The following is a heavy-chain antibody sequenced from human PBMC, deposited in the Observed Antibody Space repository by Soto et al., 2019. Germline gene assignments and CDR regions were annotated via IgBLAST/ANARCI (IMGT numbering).Heavy chain of an antibody. CDR3: AANPTYYDFWSGSPQPLDY. J-gene: IGHJ4*02. V-gene: IGHV1-58*02. CDR2: IVVGSGNT. CDR1: GFTFTSSA. D-gene: IGHD3-3*01. Sequence: GTSVKVCCKASGFTFTSSAMQWVRQARGQRLEWIGWIVVGSGNTNYAQKFQERVTITRDMSTSTAYMELSSLRSEDTAVYYCAANPTYYDFWSGSPQPLDYWGQGTLVTVSS.